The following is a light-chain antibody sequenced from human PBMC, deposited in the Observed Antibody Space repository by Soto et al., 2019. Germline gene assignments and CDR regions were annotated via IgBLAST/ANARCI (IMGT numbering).Light chain of an antibody. CDR2: RAS. Sequence: DIQMTQSPSSVSAFVGDRVTITCRASQDINIWLAWYQEKPGLAPNLLIYRASSLLGGVPSRFSGSGSGTYFTLTISSLQPEDLGTYYCQQGKDFPLTFGGGTQVDIK. J-gene: IGKJ4*01. CDR1: QDINIW. CDR3: QQGKDFPLT. V-gene: IGKV1-12*01.